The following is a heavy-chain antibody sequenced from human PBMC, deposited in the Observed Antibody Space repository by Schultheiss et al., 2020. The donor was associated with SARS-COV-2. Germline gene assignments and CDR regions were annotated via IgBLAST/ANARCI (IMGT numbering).Heavy chain of an antibody. J-gene: IGHJ6*03. Sequence: GESLKISCKGSGYSFTTYWIGWVRQMPGKGLEWMGIIYPGDSDTRYSPSFQGQVTISADKSISTAYLQWSSLKASDTAMYYCARDWPIENCSGGSCYGPDYYYYYMDVWGKGTTVTVSS. CDR3: ARDWPIENCSGGSCYGPDYYYYYMDV. D-gene: IGHD2-15*01. V-gene: IGHV5-51*01. CDR1: GYSFTTYW. CDR2: IYPGDSDT.